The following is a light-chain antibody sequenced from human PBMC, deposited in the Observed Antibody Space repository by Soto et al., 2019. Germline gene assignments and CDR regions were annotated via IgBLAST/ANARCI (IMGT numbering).Light chain of an antibody. V-gene: IGLV1-40*01. CDR3: QSYDTRLSGVV. CDR2: ANI. Sequence: QSVLTQPPSVSGAAGQRVTISCTGSSSNIGAGYDVHWYQQLPGTAPKLLIYANITRPSGVPDRFSGSKSGTSASLAITGLQAEDEADYYCQSYDTRLSGVVFGGGTKLTVL. J-gene: IGLJ2*01. CDR1: SSNIGAGYD.